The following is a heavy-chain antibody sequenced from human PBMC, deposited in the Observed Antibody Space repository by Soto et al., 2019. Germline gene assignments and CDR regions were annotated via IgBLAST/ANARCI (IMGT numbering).Heavy chain of an antibody. CDR1: GGSFSGYY. V-gene: IGHV4-34*01. J-gene: IGHJ4*02. Sequence: SETLSLTCAVYGGSFSGYYWSWIRQPPGKGLEWIGEINHSGSTNYNPSLKSRVTISVDTSKNQFSLKLSSVTAADTAVYYCARGAVPTTVTTNLDYWGQGTLVTVSS. D-gene: IGHD4-17*01. CDR2: INHSGST. CDR3: ARGAVPTTVTTNLDY.